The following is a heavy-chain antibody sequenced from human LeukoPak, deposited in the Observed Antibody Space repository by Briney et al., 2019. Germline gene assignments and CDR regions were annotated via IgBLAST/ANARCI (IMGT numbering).Heavy chain of an antibody. V-gene: IGHV3-23*01. J-gene: IGHJ4*02. CDR1: GFTFSSYG. D-gene: IGHD6-19*01. Sequence: GGSLRLSCAASGFTFSSYGMSWVRQAPGKGLEWVSAISGSGGSTYYADSVKGRFTISRDNAKNSLYLQMNSLRGEDTAVYYCAREGAEAANFDYWGQGTLVTVSS. CDR3: AREGAEAANFDY. CDR2: ISGSGGST.